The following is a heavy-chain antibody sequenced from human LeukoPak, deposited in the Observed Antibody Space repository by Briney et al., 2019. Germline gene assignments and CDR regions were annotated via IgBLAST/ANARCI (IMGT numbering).Heavy chain of an antibody. J-gene: IGHJ4*02. CDR1: GYTFTGYY. CDR3: ATDLAYCGGDCYPSFNY. CDR2: FDPEDGET. V-gene: IGHV1-24*01. Sequence: RASVKVSCKASGYTFTGYYMHWVRQAPGKGLEWMGGFDPEDGETIYAQKFQGRVTMTEDTSTDTAYMELSSLRSEDTAVYYCATDLAYCGGDCYPSFNYWGQGTLVTVSS. D-gene: IGHD2-21*02.